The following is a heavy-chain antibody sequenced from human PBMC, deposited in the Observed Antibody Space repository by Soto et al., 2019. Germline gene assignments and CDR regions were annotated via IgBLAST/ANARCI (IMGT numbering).Heavy chain of an antibody. CDR3: AREVDYDILTGYNTYWYFDL. CDR1: GGTFSSYA. CDR2: IIPIFGTA. V-gene: IGHV1-69*12. J-gene: IGHJ2*01. D-gene: IGHD3-9*01. Sequence: QVQLVQSGAEVKKPGSSVKVSCKASGGTFSSYAISWVRQAPGQGLEWRGGIIPIFGTANYAQKFQGRATITADESTRTAYIELSSLRSENTAVYYCAREVDYDILTGYNTYWYFDLWGRGTLVTVSS.